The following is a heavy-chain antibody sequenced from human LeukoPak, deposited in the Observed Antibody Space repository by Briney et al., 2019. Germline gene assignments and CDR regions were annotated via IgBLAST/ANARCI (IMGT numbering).Heavy chain of an antibody. CDR3: ARAVAVRFDY. CDR2: ISSSGSTI. CDR1: GFTFSSYE. Sequence: QPGGSLRLSCAASGFTFSSYEMNWVRQAPGKGLEWVSYISSSGSTIYYADSVKGRFTISRDNAKNSLYLQMNSLRAEDTAVYYCARAVAVRFDYWGQGTLVTVSS. J-gene: IGHJ4*02. D-gene: IGHD6-19*01. V-gene: IGHV3-48*03.